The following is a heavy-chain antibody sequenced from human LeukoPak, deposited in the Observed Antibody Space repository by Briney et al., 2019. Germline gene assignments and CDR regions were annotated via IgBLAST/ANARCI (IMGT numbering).Heavy chain of an antibody. CDR3: AKDLHLDRPGGIAVAGTHY. CDR2: ISGSGGST. J-gene: IGHJ4*02. CDR1: GFTFSCYA. V-gene: IGHV3-23*01. Sequence: GGSLRLSCAASGFTFSCYAMSWVRQAPGKGLEWVSAISGSGGSTYYADSVKGRFTISRDNSKNTLYLQMNSLRAEDTAVYYCAKDLHLDRPGGIAVAGTHYWGQGTLVTVSS. D-gene: IGHD6-19*01.